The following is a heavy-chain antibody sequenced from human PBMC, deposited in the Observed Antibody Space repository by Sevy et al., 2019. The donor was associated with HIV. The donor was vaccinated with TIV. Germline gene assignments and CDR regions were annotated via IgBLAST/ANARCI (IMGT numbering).Heavy chain of an antibody. J-gene: IGHJ4*02. CDR2: IRNKADSYTS. CDR1: GFTFSDHY. D-gene: IGHD6-13*01. CDR3: ATHAGIAAAGRVFDC. Sequence: GGSLRLSCAASGFTFSDHYMEWVRQAPGKGLEWVGRIRNKADSYTSEYAASEKGRFTISRDDSKNSLYLLMNSLKTEDTAVYYCATHAGIAAAGRVFDCWGQRTLVTVSS. V-gene: IGHV3-72*01.